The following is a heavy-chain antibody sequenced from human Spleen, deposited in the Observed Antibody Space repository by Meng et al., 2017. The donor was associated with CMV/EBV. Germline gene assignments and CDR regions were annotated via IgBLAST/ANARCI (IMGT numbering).Heavy chain of an antibody. CDR1: GFTFSIYS. CDR3: ARDIGGGATPGFDF. CDR2: ISISSSYI. V-gene: IGHV3-21*01. D-gene: IGHD1-26*01. J-gene: IGHJ4*02. Sequence: GGSLRLSCAASGFTFSIYSMSWVRQAPGKGLEWVSSISISSSYIYYADSVKGRFTVSRDNAKNSLYLQMNSLKVEDTAVYYCARDIGGGATPGFDFWGQGILVTVSS.